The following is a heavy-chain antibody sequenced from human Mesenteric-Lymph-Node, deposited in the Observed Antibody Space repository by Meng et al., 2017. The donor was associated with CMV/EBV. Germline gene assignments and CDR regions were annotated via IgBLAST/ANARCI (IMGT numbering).Heavy chain of an antibody. D-gene: IGHD2-8*01. CDR3: ARGRMDY. Sequence: GGSLRLSCAASGFTFSSYEMNWVRQAPGKGLEWVSSISSISSYIYYADSVKGRFTISRDNAKNSLYLQMNSLRAEDTAVYYCARGRMDYWGQGTLVTVSS. J-gene: IGHJ4*02. CDR1: GFTFSSYE. V-gene: IGHV3-21*01. CDR2: ISSISSYI.